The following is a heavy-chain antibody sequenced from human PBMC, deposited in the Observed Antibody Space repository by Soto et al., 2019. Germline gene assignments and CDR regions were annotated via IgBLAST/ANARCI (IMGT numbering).Heavy chain of an antibody. D-gene: IGHD2-2*01. V-gene: IGHV4-39*01. J-gene: IGHJ6*02. Sequence: AETLSLTCTVSGGSISSSSYYWGCIRQAPGKGLEWIGSIYYSGNTYYNPSLKSRVTISVDTSKNQFSLKLSSVTAADTAVYYCAINVEVPAPAAFDIRDQRTTLTVS. CDR2: IYYSGNT. CDR1: GGSISSSSYY. CDR3: AINVEVPAPAAFDI.